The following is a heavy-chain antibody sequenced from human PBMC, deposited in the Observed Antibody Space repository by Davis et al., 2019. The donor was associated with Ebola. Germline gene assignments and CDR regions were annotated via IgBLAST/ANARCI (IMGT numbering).Heavy chain of an antibody. D-gene: IGHD2-2*02. CDR1: GFAFGDYA. Sequence: SLKISCAGSGFAFGDYAMHWVRQAPGKGLEWVAGISWNSDSIVYADSVKGRFTISRGNAKNSLYLQMNSLRGEDTAFYYCAKGRTIPLALDFWGRGTLVTVSS. J-gene: IGHJ4*02. V-gene: IGHV3-9*01. CDR3: AKGRTIPLALDF. CDR2: ISWNSDSI.